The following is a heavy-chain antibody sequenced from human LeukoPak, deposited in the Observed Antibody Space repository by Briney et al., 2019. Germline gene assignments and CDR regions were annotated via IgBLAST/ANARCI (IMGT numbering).Heavy chain of an antibody. D-gene: IGHD6-13*01. CDR3: ARHSLGSSSFKFHY. V-gene: IGHV4-39*01. Sequence: SETLPLTCTVSGGSISTSSYYWGWIRQPPGKGLEWIGSIYYSGSTYYNPSLKSRVTISVDMSKNQFSLKLSSVTAADTAVYYCARHSLGSSSFKFHYWGQGSLVTVSS. J-gene: IGHJ4*02. CDR2: IYYSGST. CDR1: GGSISTSSYY.